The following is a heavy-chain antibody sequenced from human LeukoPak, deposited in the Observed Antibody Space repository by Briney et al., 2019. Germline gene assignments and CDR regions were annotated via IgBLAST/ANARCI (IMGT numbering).Heavy chain of an antibody. CDR1: GYTFTSYY. V-gene: IGHV1-46*01. CDR3: ASTVVTAIQADAFDI. D-gene: IGHD2-21*02. Sequence: ASVKVSCKASGYTFTSYYMHWVRQAPGQGLEWMGIINPSGGSTSYAQKFQGRVTMTRDTSTSTVYMELSSPRSEDTAVYYCASTVVTAIQADAFDIWGQGTMVTVSS. CDR2: INPSGGST. J-gene: IGHJ3*02.